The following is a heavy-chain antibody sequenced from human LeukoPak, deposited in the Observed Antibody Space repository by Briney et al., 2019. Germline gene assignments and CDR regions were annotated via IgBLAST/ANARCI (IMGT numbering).Heavy chain of an antibody. CDR1: GYTFTGYY. J-gene: IGHJ4*02. D-gene: IGHD1-26*01. Sequence: GASVKVSCKASGYTFTGYYMHWVRQAPGQGLEWMGRIIPIFGTANYAQKFQGRVTITTDESTSTAYMELSSLRSEDTAVYYCASPSGSYYSRTALDYWGQGTLVTVSS. CDR2: IIPIFGTA. V-gene: IGHV1-69*05. CDR3: ASPSGSYYSRTALDY.